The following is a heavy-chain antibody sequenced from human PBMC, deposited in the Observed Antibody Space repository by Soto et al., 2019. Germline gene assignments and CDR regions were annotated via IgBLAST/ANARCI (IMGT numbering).Heavy chain of an antibody. V-gene: IGHV1-46*01. CDR3: ARVGSSGWYSGGYYFDY. J-gene: IGHJ4*02. Sequence: ASVEVSCKASGYTFTSHYMHWVRQAPGQGLEWMGIINPSGGSTSYAQKFQGRVTMTRDTSTSTVYMELSSLRSEDTAVYYCARVGSSGWYSGGYYFDYCGPGTLVTVSS. CDR2: INPSGGST. D-gene: IGHD6-19*01. CDR1: GYTFTSHY.